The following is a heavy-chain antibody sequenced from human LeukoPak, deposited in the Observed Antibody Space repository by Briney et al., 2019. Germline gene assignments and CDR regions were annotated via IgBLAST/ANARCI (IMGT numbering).Heavy chain of an antibody. Sequence: SETLSLTCAVYGGSFSGYYWSWIRQPPGKGLEWIGEINHSGSTNYNPSLKSRVTTSVDTSKNQFSLKLSSVTAADTAVYYCSREGRSSTPGYWGQGALVTVSS. CDR1: GGSFSGYY. J-gene: IGHJ4*02. CDR3: SREGRSSTPGY. V-gene: IGHV4-34*01. D-gene: IGHD2-15*01. CDR2: INHSGST.